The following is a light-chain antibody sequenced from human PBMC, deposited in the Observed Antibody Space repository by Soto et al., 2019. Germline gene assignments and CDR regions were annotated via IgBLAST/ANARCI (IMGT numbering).Light chain of an antibody. CDR1: ISNIGSKP. J-gene: IGLJ1*01. Sequence: QSVRTHPPSASPTPGQRGTMSCSGGISNIGSKPVYWHQHLPGTAPKLLVYRNNQRPSGVPDRFSDSKSGTSAFLAISGLRSEDEADYYCAAWDDRLSAYVFGTGTKVTVL. CDR2: RNN. V-gene: IGLV1-47*01. CDR3: AAWDDRLSAYV.